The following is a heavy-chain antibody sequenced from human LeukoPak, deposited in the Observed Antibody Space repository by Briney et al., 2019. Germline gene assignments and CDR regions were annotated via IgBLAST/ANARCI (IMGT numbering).Heavy chain of an antibody. Sequence: GASVKVSCKASGYTFTGYYMHWVRQAPGQGLEWMGWINPNSGGTNYAQKSQGRVTMTRDTSISTAYMELSRLRSDDTAVYYCARPMVRGVALRGFDYWGQGTLVTVSS. J-gene: IGHJ4*02. CDR1: GYTFTGYY. V-gene: IGHV1-2*02. CDR2: INPNSGGT. CDR3: ARPMVRGVALRGFDY. D-gene: IGHD3-10*01.